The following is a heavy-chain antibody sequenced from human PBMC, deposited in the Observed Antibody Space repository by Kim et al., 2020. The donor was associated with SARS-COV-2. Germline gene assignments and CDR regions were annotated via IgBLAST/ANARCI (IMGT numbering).Heavy chain of an antibody. Sequence: GGSLRLSCAASGFTFSSYGMHWVRQAPGKGLEWVAVIWYDGSNKYYADSVKGRFTISRDNSKNTLYLQMNSLRAEDTAVYYCARDKKGPRLDYWGQGTLVTVSS. V-gene: IGHV3-33*01. J-gene: IGHJ4*02. CDR1: GFTFSSYG. CDR2: IWYDGSNK. CDR3: ARDKKGPRLDY.